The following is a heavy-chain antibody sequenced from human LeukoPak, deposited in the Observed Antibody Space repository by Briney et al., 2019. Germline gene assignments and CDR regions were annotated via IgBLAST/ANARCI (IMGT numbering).Heavy chain of an antibody. CDR3: AKWGDYDVLTGYYVSDF. CDR1: GFIFSNYV. D-gene: IGHD3-9*01. J-gene: IGHJ4*02. V-gene: IGHV3-23*01. CDR2: ISGRSDNT. Sequence: GASLRLSCAASGFIFSNYVMYWVRQAPGKGLEWVSAISGRSDNTYYADSVKGRFTLSRDSSKNTLYLQMNSLRADDTAVYYCAKWGDYDVLTGYYVSDFWGQGPLVTLSS.